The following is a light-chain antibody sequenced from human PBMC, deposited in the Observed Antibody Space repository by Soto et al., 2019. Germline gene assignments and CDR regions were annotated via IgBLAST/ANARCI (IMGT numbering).Light chain of an antibody. J-gene: IGKJ1*01. V-gene: IGKV1-5*01. CDR2: DAS. Sequence: DIQMTQSPSTLSASVGDRVTITCRASQSISSWLAWYQQKPGKAPKLLIYDASSLESGVPSRFSGSGSGTEFTLTFSSLQPDDFATSYCQQYGATFGQGTKVEIK. CDR3: QQYGAT. CDR1: QSISSW.